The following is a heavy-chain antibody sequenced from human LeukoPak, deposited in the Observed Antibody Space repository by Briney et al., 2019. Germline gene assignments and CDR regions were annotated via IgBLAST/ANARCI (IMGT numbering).Heavy chain of an antibody. Sequence: GGSLRLSCAASGFTFSSYAMSWVRQAPGKGLEWVAVISYDGSNKYYADSVKGRFTISRDNSKNTLYLQMNSLRAEDTAVYYCASDHAAAYYYDSSGYSIDYWGQGTLVTVSS. CDR2: ISYDGSNK. D-gene: IGHD3-22*01. CDR1: GFTFSSYA. J-gene: IGHJ4*02. V-gene: IGHV3-30-3*01. CDR3: ASDHAAAYYYDSSGYSIDY.